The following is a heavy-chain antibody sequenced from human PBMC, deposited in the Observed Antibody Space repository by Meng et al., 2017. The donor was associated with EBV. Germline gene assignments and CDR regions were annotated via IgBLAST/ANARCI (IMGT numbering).Heavy chain of an antibody. J-gene: IGHJ4*02. V-gene: IGHV1-69*01. CDR2: FLPRLGAP. CDR3: ASESGRGYTPDY. D-gene: IGHD3-10*01. Sequence: QVQLVQCAAEVKKPGSSVKVSRKTSGGPFRYYAISWVRQAPGQGLEWLGGFLPRLGAPNYAQKFHGRVKITADESTSTHYMDLSSLRSEDTAIYYCASESGRGYTPDYWGQGTLVTVSS. CDR1: GGPFRYYA.